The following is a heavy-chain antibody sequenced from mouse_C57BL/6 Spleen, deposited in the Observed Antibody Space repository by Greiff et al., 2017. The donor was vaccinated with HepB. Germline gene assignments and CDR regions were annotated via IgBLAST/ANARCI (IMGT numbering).Heavy chain of an antibody. D-gene: IGHD4-1*01. Sequence: EVMLVESGGGLVKPGGSLKLSCAASGFTFSDYGMHWVRQAPEKGLEWVAYISSGSSTIYYADTVKGRFTISRDNAKNTRFLQMTSLRSEDTAMYYCARMGDYFDYWGQGTTLTVSS. CDR2: ISSGSSTI. CDR1: GFTFSDYG. V-gene: IGHV5-17*01. J-gene: IGHJ2*01. CDR3: ARMGDYFDY.